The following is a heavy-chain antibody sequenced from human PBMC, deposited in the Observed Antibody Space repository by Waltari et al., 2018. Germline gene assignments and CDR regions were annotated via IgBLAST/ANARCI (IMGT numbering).Heavy chain of an antibody. V-gene: IGHV4-38-2*01. CDR2: IYHSGAT. D-gene: IGHD3-10*01. CDR3: AGGDMVQGVIITPGLDY. J-gene: IGHJ4*02. CDR1: GYSISSGYY. Sequence: QVQLQESGPGLVKPSETLSLTCAVSGYSISSGYYWGWIRQPPGKGLEWIGSIYHSGATYYTPSLKSQVTISVDTSKTHFSRKLSSVTAADTAVYSWAGGDMVQGVIITPGLDYWGQGTLFTVSS.